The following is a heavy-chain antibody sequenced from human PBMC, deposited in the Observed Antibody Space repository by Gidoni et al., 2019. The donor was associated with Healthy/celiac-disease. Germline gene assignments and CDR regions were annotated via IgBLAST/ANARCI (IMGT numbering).Heavy chain of an antibody. J-gene: IGHJ3*02. V-gene: IGHV3-7*03. CDR3: ARVLAAAVFDAFDI. CDR1: GFTFSSYW. D-gene: IGHD6-13*01. CDR2: IKQDGSEK. Sequence: EVQLVESGGGLVQPGGSLRLSCAASGFTFSSYWMCWVRQAPGKGLEWVANIKQDGSEKYYVDSVKGRFTISRDNAKNSLYLQMNSLRAEDTAVYYCARVLAAAVFDAFDIWGQGTMVTVSS.